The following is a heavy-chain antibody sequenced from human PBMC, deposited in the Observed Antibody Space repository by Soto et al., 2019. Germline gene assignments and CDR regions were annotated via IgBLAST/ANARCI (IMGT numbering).Heavy chain of an antibody. CDR3: ATAISSPFSNFEA. CDR1: GFTFSTYW. D-gene: IGHD2-2*01. CDR2: INEEASEE. J-gene: IGHJ4*02. V-gene: IGHV3-7*01. Sequence: EVHLVQSGGDLVQPGGSLRLSCVASGFTFSTYWMTWVRQAPGMGLEWVAGINEEASEEVYVDSVKGRFSISRYIAKNSLYLQLNSLRAEDPAVYYWATAISSPFSNFEAWGPGSLVSVSS.